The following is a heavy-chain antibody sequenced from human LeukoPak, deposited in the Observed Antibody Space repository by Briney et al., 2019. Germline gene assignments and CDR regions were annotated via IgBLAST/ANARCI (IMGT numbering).Heavy chain of an antibody. CDR1: GYTFTSYG. J-gene: IGHJ4*02. CDR3: ARDLAPFYDFWRGPYDY. Sequence: ASVKVSCKASGYTFTSYGISWVRQAPGQGLEWMGWISAYNGNTNYAQKLQGRVTMTTDTSTSTAYMELRSLRSDDTAVYYCARDLAPFYDFWRGPYDYWGQGTLVTVSS. CDR2: ISAYNGNT. D-gene: IGHD3-3*01. V-gene: IGHV1-18*01.